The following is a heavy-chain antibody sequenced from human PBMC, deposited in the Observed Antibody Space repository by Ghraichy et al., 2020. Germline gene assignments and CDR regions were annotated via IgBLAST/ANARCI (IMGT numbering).Heavy chain of an antibody. CDR2: IRTSSDI. D-gene: IGHD4-23*01. V-gene: IGHV3-48*02. J-gene: IGHJ4*02. CDR1: GFTFRNFA. CDR3: SRDSESTGGNLIFHY. Sequence: LTCAASGFTFRNFALNWVRQAPGKGLEWISYIRTSSDIYYADSVKGRFTISRDNAKNSLYLQMNSLRDEDTALYYCSRDSESTGGNLIFHYWGQGTLVTVSS.